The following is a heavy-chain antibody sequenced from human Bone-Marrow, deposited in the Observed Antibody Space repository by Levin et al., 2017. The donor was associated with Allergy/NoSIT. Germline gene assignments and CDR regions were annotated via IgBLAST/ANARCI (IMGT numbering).Heavy chain of an antibody. D-gene: IGHD1-7*01. CDR2: INTGGGT. V-gene: IGHV4-34*01. J-gene: IGHJ4*02. CDR1: GGSFSGYF. Sequence: SQTLSLTCAVYGGSFSGYFWSWVRQPPGKGLEWIGEINTGGGTNYNPSLRSRVTISVDTSKNQFFLNLTSMTAADTAVYYCARFGTYWGQGILVTVSS. CDR3: ARFGTY.